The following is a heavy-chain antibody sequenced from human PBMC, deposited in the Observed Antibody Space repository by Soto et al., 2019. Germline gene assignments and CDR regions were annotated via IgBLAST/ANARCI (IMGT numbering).Heavy chain of an antibody. CDR1: GFTDSSNY. CDR2: IHSGGGT. J-gene: IGHJ6*02. Sequence: EVQLVESGGGLVQPGGSLRLSCAASGFTDSSNYMSWVRQAPGKGLEWVSFIHSGGGTYYADSVKGRFTISRDNSKNTLYLQMNSLRAEDTVVYYCARGFCWVDVWGQGTTVTVSS. CDR3: ARGFCWVDV. D-gene: IGHD3-16*01. V-gene: IGHV3-66*01.